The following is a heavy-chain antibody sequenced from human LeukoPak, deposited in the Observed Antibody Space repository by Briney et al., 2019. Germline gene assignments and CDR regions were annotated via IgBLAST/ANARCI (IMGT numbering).Heavy chain of an antibody. V-gene: IGHV3-33*01. D-gene: IGHD3-22*01. CDR3: ARDLEDSSPFGAFDM. CDR1: GFTFGNYG. J-gene: IGHJ3*02. Sequence: PGRSLRLSCAASGFTFGNYGMHWVRQVPGKGLEWVAAIWFDGIRKYYADSVKGRLTISRDNSKNTLYLQMNSLRAEDTAVYYCARDLEDSSPFGAFDMWGQGTVVTVSS. CDR2: IWFDGIRK.